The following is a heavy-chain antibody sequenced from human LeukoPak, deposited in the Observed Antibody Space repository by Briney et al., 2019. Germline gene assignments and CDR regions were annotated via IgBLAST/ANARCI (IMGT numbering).Heavy chain of an antibody. Sequence: GGSLSLSCAASGFTFSSYAMHWVRQAPGKGLEWVAVISYDGSNKYYADSVKGRFTISRDNSKNTLYLQMNSLRAEDTAVYYCARGTLYYDFWSGYSWGQGTLVTVSS. J-gene: IGHJ4*02. CDR3: ARGTLYYDFWSGYS. V-gene: IGHV3-30-3*01. CDR1: GFTFSSYA. CDR2: ISYDGSNK. D-gene: IGHD3-3*01.